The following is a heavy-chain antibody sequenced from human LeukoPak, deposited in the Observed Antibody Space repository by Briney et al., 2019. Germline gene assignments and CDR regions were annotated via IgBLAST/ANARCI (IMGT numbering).Heavy chain of an antibody. J-gene: IGHJ3*02. CDR1: GFTFSSYA. Sequence: GGALRLSCAASGFTFSSYAMHWVRQAPGKGLEWVAVISYDGSNKYYANSVKGRFTISRDNSKNTLSLQMNSLRAEDTAVYYCARDFGSSGYYYEGCAFDIWGQGTMVTVSS. CDR2: ISYDGSNK. V-gene: IGHV3-30*04. D-gene: IGHD3-22*01. CDR3: ARDFGSSGYYYEGCAFDI.